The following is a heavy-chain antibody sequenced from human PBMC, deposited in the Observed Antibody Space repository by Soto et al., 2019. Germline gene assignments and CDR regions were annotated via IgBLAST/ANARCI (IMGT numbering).Heavy chain of an antibody. CDR2: ISYDGSNK. D-gene: IGHD6-13*01. CDR3: ARDGAAGSRYYYYGMDV. CDR1: GFTFSSYA. J-gene: IGHJ6*02. V-gene: IGHV3-30-3*01. Sequence: QVQLVESGGGVVQPGRSLRLSCAASGFTFSSYAMHWVRQAPGKGLEWVAVISYDGSNKYYADSVKGRFTISRDNSKNTLYLQMNRLRAEDTAVYYWARDGAAGSRYYYYGMDVWGRGTTVTVSS.